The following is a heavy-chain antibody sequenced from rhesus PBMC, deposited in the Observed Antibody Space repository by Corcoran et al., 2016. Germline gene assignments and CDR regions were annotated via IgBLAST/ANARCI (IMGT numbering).Heavy chain of an antibody. J-gene: IGHJ3*01. V-gene: IGHV3S26*01. Sequence: DVQLVESGGGLVKPGGSLRLSCVASGFTFSSYVMHWVRQAPGKGLEWVSVISESGCTIYYADSVKGRFTISRDNAKNSLFLQMNSLRAEDTAVYYCTRDLYSGSWVDAFDFWGQGLRVTVSS. CDR2: ISESGCTI. CDR3: TRDLYSGSWVDAFDF. CDR1: GFTFSSYV. D-gene: IGHD6-25*01.